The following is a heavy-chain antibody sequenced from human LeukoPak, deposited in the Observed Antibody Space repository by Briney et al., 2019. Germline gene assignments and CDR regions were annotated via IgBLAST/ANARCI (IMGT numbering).Heavy chain of an antibody. CDR1: GFTFSGSA. CDR3: TRLSSCAAVAGRSYYYGMDV. CDR2: IRSKANSYAT. Sequence: PGGSLRLSCAASGFTFSGSAMHWVRRASGKGLEWVGRIRSKANSYATAYAASVKGRFTISRDDSKNTAYLQMNSLKTEDTAVYYCTRLSSCAAVAGRSYYYGMDVWGQGTTVTVSS. V-gene: IGHV3-73*01. J-gene: IGHJ6*02. D-gene: IGHD6-19*01.